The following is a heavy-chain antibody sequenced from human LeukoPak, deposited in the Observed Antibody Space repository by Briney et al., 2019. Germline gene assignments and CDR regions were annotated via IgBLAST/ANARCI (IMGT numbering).Heavy chain of an antibody. CDR1: GGTFSSYA. D-gene: IGHD2-2*01. CDR2: IFPIFGTA. CDR3: ARESADYCSSTSCYLPDI. J-gene: IGHJ3*02. Sequence: GASVKVSCKASGGTFSSYAISWVRQAPGQGLEWMGGIFPIFGTANYAQKFQGRVTITTDESTSTAYMELSSLRSEDTAVYYCARESADYCSSTSCYLPDIWGQGTMVTVSS. V-gene: IGHV1-69*05.